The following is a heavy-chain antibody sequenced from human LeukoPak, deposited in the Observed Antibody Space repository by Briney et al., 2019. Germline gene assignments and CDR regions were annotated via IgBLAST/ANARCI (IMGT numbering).Heavy chain of an antibody. J-gene: IGHJ4*02. Sequence: GGSLRLSCAVSGFTLSNYPMTWVRQAPGRGLEWVSSISDSGGGTYYADSVKGRFTISRDNFKNTLFLQMNNLRAEDTAIYYCAKAPRLAGVPLDYWGQGTVVTVSS. CDR1: GFTLSNYP. CDR2: ISDSGGGT. D-gene: IGHD3-10*01. V-gene: IGHV3-23*01. CDR3: AKAPRLAGVPLDY.